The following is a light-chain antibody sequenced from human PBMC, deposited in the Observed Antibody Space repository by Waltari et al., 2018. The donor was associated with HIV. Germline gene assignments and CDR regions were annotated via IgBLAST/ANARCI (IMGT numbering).Light chain of an antibody. J-gene: IGLJ3*02. CDR3: QSYDTSLSAVV. Sequence: QSVVTQPPSVSGAPGQRITISCSGSSSNLGAGYDVPWYQQLPGTAPKVFIYDNNKRPSGVPDRFSGSKSGTSASLAITGLQAEDEAEYYCQSYDTSLSAVVFGGGTTLTVL. CDR1: SSNLGAGYD. CDR2: DNN. V-gene: IGLV1-40*01.